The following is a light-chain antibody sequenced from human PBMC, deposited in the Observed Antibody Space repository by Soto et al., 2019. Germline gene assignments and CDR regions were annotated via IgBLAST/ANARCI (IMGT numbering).Light chain of an antibody. CDR3: QQYGSSPFT. Sequence: VLTQSPVTLSLSPGERATLSCRASQSVSSHYLAWYQQKPGQPPRLLIYGASSRATDIPDRFVGSGSGTEFTLTIARLAPEDFAMYYCQQYGSSPFTFGPGTKVDF. V-gene: IGKV3-20*01. J-gene: IGKJ3*01. CDR2: GAS. CDR1: QSVSSHY.